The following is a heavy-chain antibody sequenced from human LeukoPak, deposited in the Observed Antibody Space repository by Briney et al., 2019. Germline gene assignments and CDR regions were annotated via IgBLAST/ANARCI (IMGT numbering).Heavy chain of an antibody. CDR1: GGSISSSSYY. Sequence: PSETLSLTCTVSGGSISSSSYYWGWIRQPPGKGLEWIGSIYYSGSTYYNPSLKSRVTISVDTSKNQFSLNLSSVTAADTAVYYCARLPRMTTASFDYWGQGTLVTVSS. CDR2: IYYSGST. CDR3: ARLPRMTTASFDY. D-gene: IGHD4-11*01. J-gene: IGHJ4*02. V-gene: IGHV4-39*01.